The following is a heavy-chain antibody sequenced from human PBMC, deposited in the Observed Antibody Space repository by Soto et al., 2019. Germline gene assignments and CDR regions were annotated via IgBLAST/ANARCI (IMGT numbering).Heavy chain of an antibody. D-gene: IGHD2-2*01. CDR3: ARGRGYQLPYNWFDP. CDR2: ISYSGSP. V-gene: IGHV4-30-4*01. J-gene: IGHJ5*02. Sequence: PSETLSLTCTVSGGSISSGDYYWSWIRQPPGKGLEWIGYISYSGSPYSNTSLKSRVTISVDTSKNQFSLKLTSVTAADTAVYYCARGRGYQLPYNWFDPWGQGTLVTVS. CDR1: GGSISSGDYY.